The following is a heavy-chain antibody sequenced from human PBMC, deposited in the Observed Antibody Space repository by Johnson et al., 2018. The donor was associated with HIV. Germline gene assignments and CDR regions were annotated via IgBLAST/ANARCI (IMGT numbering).Heavy chain of an antibody. CDR1: GFTFSRYW. V-gene: IGHV3-74*01. Sequence: VRLVESGGGLVQPGGSLRLSCAGSGFTFSRYWMHWVRQAPGKGLVWVSGINSDGSNTNYADSVKGRFTISRDNAKKTLYLQMNILRVEDTAVYYCARDSYDSSGYPIWGQGTMVTVSS. J-gene: IGHJ3*02. D-gene: IGHD3-22*01. CDR2: INSDGSNT. CDR3: ARDSYDSSGYPI.